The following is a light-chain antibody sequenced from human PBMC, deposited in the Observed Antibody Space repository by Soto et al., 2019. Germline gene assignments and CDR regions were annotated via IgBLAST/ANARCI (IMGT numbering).Light chain of an antibody. CDR1: SSDVGGYNY. CDR3: SSYTSSSTYV. Sequence: QYALTQPASVSGSTGQSITISCTGPSSDVGGYNYVSWYQQHPGKAPKLMIYDVSNRPSGVSNRFSGSKSSNTASLNISGLQAEDESEYYCSSYTSSSTYVFGTGTKLTV. J-gene: IGLJ1*01. CDR2: DVS. V-gene: IGLV2-14*01.